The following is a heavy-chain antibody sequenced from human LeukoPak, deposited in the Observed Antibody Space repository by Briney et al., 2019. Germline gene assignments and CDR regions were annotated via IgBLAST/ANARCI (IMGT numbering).Heavy chain of an antibody. Sequence: SETLSLTCTVSGCSISNGYNWGWVRQPPGKGLECIGGFSHTGSTYYNPSLESRVTISLDTSNNQFSLELSSVTAADTAVYYCARTYIIFSNYSTPWGQGSLVTVSS. J-gene: IGHJ5*02. CDR2: FSHTGST. CDR1: GCSISNGYN. D-gene: IGHD4-11*01. V-gene: IGHV4-38-2*02. CDR3: ARTYIIFSNYSTP.